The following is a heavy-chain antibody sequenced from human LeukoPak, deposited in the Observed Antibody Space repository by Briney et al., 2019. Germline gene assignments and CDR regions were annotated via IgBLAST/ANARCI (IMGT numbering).Heavy chain of an antibody. V-gene: IGHV4-59*01. CDR3: ARDPNYYDSSGYSRPSGMDV. CDR2: IYYSGST. D-gene: IGHD3-22*01. Sequence: SETLSLTCTVSGGSISSYHWSWIRQPPGKGLEWIGYIYYSGSTNYNPSLKSRVTISVDTSKNQFSLKLSSVTAADTAVYYCARDPNYYDSSGYSRPSGMDVWGQGTTVTVSS. J-gene: IGHJ6*02. CDR1: GGSISSYH.